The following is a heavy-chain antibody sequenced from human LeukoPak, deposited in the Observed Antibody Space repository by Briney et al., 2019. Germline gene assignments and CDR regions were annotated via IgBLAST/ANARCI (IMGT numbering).Heavy chain of an antibody. J-gene: IGHJ3*01. Sequence: SETLSLTCTVSGGTLSGHYWSWNRQPPGKRLEWIGYVSYTGRTKYNPSLQSRVTISIDTSKSQFSLKLTSVTSADTAVYSCARLLDSDISCYPYTFDVEVQGTRTMVSS. V-gene: IGHV4-59*11. CDR3: ARLLDSDISCYPYTFDV. CDR1: GGTLSGHY. CDR2: VSYTGRT. D-gene: IGHD3-22*01.